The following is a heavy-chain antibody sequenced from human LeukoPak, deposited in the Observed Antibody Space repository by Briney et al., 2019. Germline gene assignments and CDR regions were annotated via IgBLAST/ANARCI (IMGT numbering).Heavy chain of an antibody. Sequence: ASVKVSCKAFGYTFTGAYIHWVRHAPGHGLEWLGRINPNSGNTNYAQKFQDRVTMTRDTSISTTYKELSRLTSDDTAMYYCAKQDGAYSFDYWGQGTLVTVSS. CDR1: GYTFTGAY. V-gene: IGHV1-2*06. J-gene: IGHJ4*02. CDR2: INPNSGNT. CDR3: AKQDGAYSFDY. D-gene: IGHD4-17*01.